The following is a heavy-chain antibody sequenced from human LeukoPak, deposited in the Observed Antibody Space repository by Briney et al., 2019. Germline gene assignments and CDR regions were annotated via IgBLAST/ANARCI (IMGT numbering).Heavy chain of an antibody. CDR2: IYYSGST. CDR3: ARGEYSYGYFDY. D-gene: IGHD5-18*01. CDR1: GGSISSYY. Sequence: SEALSLTCTVSGGSISSYYWSWIRQPPGKGLEWIGYIYYSGSTNYNPSLKSRVTISVDTSKNQFSLKLSSVTAADTAVCYCARGEYSYGYFDYWGQGTLVTVSS. J-gene: IGHJ4*02. V-gene: IGHV4-59*12.